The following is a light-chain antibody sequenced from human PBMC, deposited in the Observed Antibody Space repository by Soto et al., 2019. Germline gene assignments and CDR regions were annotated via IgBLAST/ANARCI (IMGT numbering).Light chain of an antibody. V-gene: IGKV3-20*01. CDR2: GAS. CDR1: QSVGSNY. Sequence: GVSQSASTLSLSTGERATLSCRASQSVGSNYLAWYQQKPGQAPRLLIYGASSRATGIPDRFSGGGSGTDFTLTISRLEPEDFAVYYCQQYGSSQWTFAQGTKV. J-gene: IGKJ1*01. CDR3: QQYGSSQWT.